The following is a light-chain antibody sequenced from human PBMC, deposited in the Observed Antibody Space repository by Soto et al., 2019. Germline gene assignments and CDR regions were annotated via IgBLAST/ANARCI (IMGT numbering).Light chain of an antibody. J-gene: IGLJ2*01. CDR3: GTWDSSLSAGV. CDR1: SSNIGNNY. V-gene: IGLV1-51*01. Sequence: QSVLTQPPSMSAAPGQTVTISCSGSSSNIGNNYVSWYQQLPGTAPKLLIYDNDKRPSGIPDRFSGSKSGASATLGITGLQTGDEADYYCGTWDSSLSAGVFGGGTKVTVL. CDR2: DND.